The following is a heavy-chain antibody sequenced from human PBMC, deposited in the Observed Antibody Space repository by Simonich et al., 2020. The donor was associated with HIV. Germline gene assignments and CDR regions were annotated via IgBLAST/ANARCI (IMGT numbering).Heavy chain of an antibody. CDR1: GGSISSSNYY. D-gene: IGHD6-13*01. J-gene: IGHJ2*01. CDR2: IYYSGTT. Sequence: QVLLQESGPGLVKPSETLSLTCSVSGGSISSSNYYWGWIRQPPGKGLDWIGSIYYSGTTYYNPSLKGRVSISVDTSKNQFSLKLTSVTAADTAVYYCARPDSSSYWYFDLWGRGTLVTVSS. CDR3: ARPDSSSYWYFDL. V-gene: IGHV4-39*01.